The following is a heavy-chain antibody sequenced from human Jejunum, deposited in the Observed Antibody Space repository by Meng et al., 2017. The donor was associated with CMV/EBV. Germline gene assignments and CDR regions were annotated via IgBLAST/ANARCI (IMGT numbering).Heavy chain of an antibody. CDR3: VKYYHPSGLLAGP. V-gene: IGHV4-39*01. J-gene: IGHJ5*02. D-gene: IGHD3-10*01. CDR1: GASIKNLTYL. CDR2: IDYSGDP. Sequence: VSGASIKNLTYLWSWIRQPPGQGLEWLATIDYSGDPYYHPSVGSRVTISVDTSKNQLSLKFNSVTAADTAVYYCVKYYHPSGLLAGPWGQGTLVTVSS.